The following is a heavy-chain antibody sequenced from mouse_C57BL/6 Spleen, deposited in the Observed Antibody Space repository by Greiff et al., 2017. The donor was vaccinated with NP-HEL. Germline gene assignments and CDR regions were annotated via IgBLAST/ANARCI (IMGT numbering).Heavy chain of an antibody. V-gene: IGHV1-81*01. CDR2: IYPRSGNT. Sequence: QVQLQQSGAELARPGASVKLSCKASGYTFTSYGISWVKQRTGQGLEWIGEIYPRSGNTYYNEKFKGKATLTADKSSSTAYMELRSLTSEDSAVYFCARYGETAQATFFDYWGQGTTLTVSS. CDR1: GYTFTSYG. CDR3: ARYGETAQATFFDY. D-gene: IGHD3-2*02. J-gene: IGHJ2*01.